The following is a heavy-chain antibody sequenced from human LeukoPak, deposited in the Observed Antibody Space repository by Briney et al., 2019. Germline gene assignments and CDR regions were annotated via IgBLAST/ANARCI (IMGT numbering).Heavy chain of an antibody. Sequence: GGSLRLSCAASGFTFSSYAMSWVCQAPGKGLEWVSAISGSGGSTYYADSVKGRFTISRDNSKNTLYLQMNSLRAEDTAVYYCANRGSYSNWYYFDYWGQGTLVTVSS. CDR2: ISGSGGST. V-gene: IGHV3-23*01. CDR1: GFTFSSYA. J-gene: IGHJ4*02. D-gene: IGHD4-11*01. CDR3: ANRGSYSNWYYFDY.